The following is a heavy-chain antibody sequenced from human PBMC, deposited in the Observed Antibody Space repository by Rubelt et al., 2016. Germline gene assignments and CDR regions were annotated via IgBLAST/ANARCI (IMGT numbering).Heavy chain of an antibody. V-gene: IGHV4-59*01. J-gene: IGHJ4*02. CDR3: ARSTAHSDFDD. CDR1: GGSISNYY. CDR2: IYYSGST. D-gene: IGHD2-8*02. Sequence: QVQLQESGPGLVKPSETLSLTCTVSGGSISNYYWSWIRQPPGKGLEWIGYIYYSGSTNYNPSLKSRVAMSVDTSEKQFTRKPSSGTAADTAGYYCARSTAHSDFDDWGQGTLVTVSS.